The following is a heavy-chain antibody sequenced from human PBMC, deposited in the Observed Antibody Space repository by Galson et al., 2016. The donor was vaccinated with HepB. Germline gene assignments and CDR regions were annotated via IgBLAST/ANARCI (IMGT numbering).Heavy chain of an antibody. D-gene: IGHD5-12*01. CDR1: GYTFTSYG. Sequence: SVKVSCKASGYTFTSYGITWVRQAPGQGLEWMGWIIPTVDTAKYAQKFQGRVTITADESTTTIYMDVSSLRYEDTAVYYCARGLGYDDGMDVWGQGTTVTVSS. CDR2: IIPTVDTA. CDR3: ARGLGYDDGMDV. J-gene: IGHJ6*02. V-gene: IGHV1-69*13.